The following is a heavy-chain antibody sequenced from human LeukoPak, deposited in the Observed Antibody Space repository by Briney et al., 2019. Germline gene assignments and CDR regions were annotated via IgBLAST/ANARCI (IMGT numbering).Heavy chain of an antibody. CDR1: GGSISSYY. CDR2: IYYSGST. V-gene: IGHV4-59*01. J-gene: IGHJ6*02. D-gene: IGHD3-10*01. CDR3: ARDGGITMDV. Sequence: MASETLSLTCTVSGGSISSYYWSWIRQPPGKGLEWIGYIYYSGSTNYNPSLKSRVTISIDTSKNQFSLKLSSVTAADTAVYYCARDGGITMDVWGQGTTVTVSS.